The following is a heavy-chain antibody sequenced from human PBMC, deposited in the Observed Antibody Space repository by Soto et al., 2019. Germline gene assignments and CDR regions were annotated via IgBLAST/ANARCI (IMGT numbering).Heavy chain of an antibody. CDR3: AREKAVAGTTFDY. J-gene: IGHJ4*02. V-gene: IGHV3-74*01. Sequence: EVQLVESGGGSVQPGGSLRLSCAASGFALSNYWMHWVRQAPGKGLVWVSRIQSDGSSTNYADSVKGRFTISRDNAKNTLSLQMDSLRVDDTAVYYCAREKAVAGTTFDYWGQGTLVTVSS. CDR2: IQSDGSST. D-gene: IGHD6-19*01. CDR1: GFALSNYW.